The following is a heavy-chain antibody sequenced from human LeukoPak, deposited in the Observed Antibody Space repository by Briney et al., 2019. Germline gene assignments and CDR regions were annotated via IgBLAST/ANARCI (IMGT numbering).Heavy chain of an antibody. CDR1: GFTFGSYA. CDR3: AKFRYHSNDNNYLDFNY. V-gene: IGHV3-23*01. D-gene: IGHD3-22*01. CDR2: ISGSGGHT. J-gene: IGHJ4*02. Sequence: GGSLRLSCAASGFTFGSYAMGWVRQAPGKGREWVSSISGSGGHTYFADSVKGRFTISRDNSKNTLDLQMNSLKVEDTAVYYCAKFRYHSNDNNYLDFNYWGQGTLVTVSS.